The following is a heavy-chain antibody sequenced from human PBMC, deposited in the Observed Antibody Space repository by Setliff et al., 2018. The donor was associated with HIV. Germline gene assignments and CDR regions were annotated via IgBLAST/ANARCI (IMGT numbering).Heavy chain of an antibody. J-gene: IGHJ4*02. CDR2: ISSSSSYI. V-gene: IGHV3-21*01. D-gene: IGHD3-22*01. CDR3: ARGDYYDSSGYYEPLFDY. Sequence: PGGSLRLSCAASGFTFSSYSMNWVRQAPGKGLEWVSSISSSSSYIYYADSVKGRFTISRDNAKNSLYLQMNSLRAEDTAVYYCARGDYYDSSGYYEPLFDYWGQGTLVTVSS. CDR1: GFTFSSYS.